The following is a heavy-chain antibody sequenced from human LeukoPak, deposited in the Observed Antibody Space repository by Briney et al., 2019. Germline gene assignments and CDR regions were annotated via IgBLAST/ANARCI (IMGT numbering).Heavy chain of an antibody. CDR3: AREALGRFDY. CDR1: GGSISSYY. V-gene: IGHV4-59*01. CDR2: IYYSGST. Sequence: ASETLSPTCTVSGGSISSYYWSWIRQPPGKGLEWIGYIYYSGSTNYNPSLKSRVTISVDTSKNQFSLKLSSVTAADTAVYYCAREALGRFDYWGQGTLVTVSS. J-gene: IGHJ4*02.